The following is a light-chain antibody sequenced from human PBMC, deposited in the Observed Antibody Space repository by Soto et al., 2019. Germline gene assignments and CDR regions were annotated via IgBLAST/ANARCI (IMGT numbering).Light chain of an antibody. CDR1: SSDVGSYNY. Sequence: QSALTQPASVSGSPVQSITISFTGTSSDVGSYNYVSWYQLHPGKAPKLMIYEVSNRPSGVSNRFSGSKSGDTASLTISGLQAEDEADYYCSSYTTRTTLYVFGTGTKVTVL. CDR2: EVS. CDR3: SSYTTRTTLYV. J-gene: IGLJ1*01. V-gene: IGLV2-14*01.